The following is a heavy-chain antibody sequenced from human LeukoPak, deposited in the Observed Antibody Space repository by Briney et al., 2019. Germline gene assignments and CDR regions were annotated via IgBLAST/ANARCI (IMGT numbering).Heavy chain of an antibody. D-gene: IGHD2-2*03. J-gene: IGHJ5*02. CDR3: ARDLDIVVAPAAAGGNWFDP. CDR1: GYTFTSYG. CDR2: ISAYNGNT. V-gene: IGHV1-18*01. Sequence: ASVKVSCKASGYTFTSYGISWVRQAPGQGLEWMGWISAYNGNTNYAQKLQGRVTMTTDTSTSTAYMELRSLRSDDTAVYYCARDLDIVVAPAAAGGNWFDPWGQGTLVTVSS.